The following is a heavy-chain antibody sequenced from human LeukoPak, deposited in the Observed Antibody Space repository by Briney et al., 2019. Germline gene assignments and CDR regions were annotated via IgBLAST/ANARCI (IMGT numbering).Heavy chain of an antibody. CDR3: AKQFSSAVGSAVDC. CDR1: GFTFSSYA. J-gene: IGHJ4*02. D-gene: IGHD2-15*01. Sequence: PGGSLRLSCAASGFTFSSYAMIWVRQAPGKGLEWLSAISGSGDSTYYADSVKGRFTISRDNSKNTLYLQINSLIADGTAVYYCAKQFSSAVGSAVDCWGQGTLVTVSS. CDR2: ISGSGDST. V-gene: IGHV3-23*01.